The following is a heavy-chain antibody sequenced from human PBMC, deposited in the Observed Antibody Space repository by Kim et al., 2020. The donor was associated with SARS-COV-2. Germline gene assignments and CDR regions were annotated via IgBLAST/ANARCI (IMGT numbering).Heavy chain of an antibody. CDR3: ASGNYSSKDYYYYGMDV. J-gene: IGHJ6*02. V-gene: IGHV3-30*01. D-gene: IGHD6-13*01. Sequence: VKGRFTISRDNSKNTLYLQMNSLRAEDTAVYYCASGNYSSKDYYYYGMDVWGQGTTVTVSS.